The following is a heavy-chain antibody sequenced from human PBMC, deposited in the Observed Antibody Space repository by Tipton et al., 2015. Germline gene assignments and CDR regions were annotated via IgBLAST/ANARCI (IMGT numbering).Heavy chain of an antibody. V-gene: IGHV5-51*01. J-gene: IGHJ4*02. D-gene: IGHD4/OR15-4a*01. CDR1: GYTFTSHW. Sequence: QLVQSGAEVKKPGESLKISCKASGYTFTSHWIGWVRQMSGKGLEWMGIIYPDDSETRYSPSFQGQVTISADKSITTAYLQWNSLKASDTAMYYCARSREVHGPIYDCGQGTLFTVSS. CDR2: IYPDDSET. CDR3: ARSREVHGPIYD.